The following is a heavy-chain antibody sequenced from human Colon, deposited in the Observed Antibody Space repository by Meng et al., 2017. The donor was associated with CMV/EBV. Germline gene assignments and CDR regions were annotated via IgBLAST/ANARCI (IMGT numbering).Heavy chain of an antibody. V-gene: IGHV3-66*03. J-gene: IGHJ4*02. CDR3: AREGFSNFDY. D-gene: IGHD4-11*01. CDR1: GITVSSSY. Sequence: GESLKISCAASGITVSSSYMSWVRQAPGKGLEWVSIIYRSGSTYYADSVKGRFTISRDNSKNTLWLQMHSLRPEDTALYYCAREGFSNFDYWGLGTLVTVSS. CDR2: IYRSGST.